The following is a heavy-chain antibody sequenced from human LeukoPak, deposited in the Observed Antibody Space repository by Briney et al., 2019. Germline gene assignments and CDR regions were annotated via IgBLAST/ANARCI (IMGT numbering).Heavy chain of an antibody. J-gene: IGHJ4*02. CDR3: AKFRGSEKTVIDC. CDR1: GFTFSSYA. CDR2: ISGGGGRT. D-gene: IGHD3-16*01. V-gene: IGHV3-23*01. Sequence: GGSLRLSCAASGFTFSSYAMSWVRQAPGKGLEWVSTISGGGGRTWHADSVKGRFTISRDNSKNTVDVQLNSLRAEDTAVYYCAKFRGSEKTVIDCWGQGTLVTVSS.